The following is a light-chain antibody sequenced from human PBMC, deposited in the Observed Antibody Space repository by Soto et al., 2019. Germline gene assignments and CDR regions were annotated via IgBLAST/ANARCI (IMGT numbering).Light chain of an antibody. Sequence: EIGMTQSPATLSVAPGERATLSCRASQSVSSNLAWYQQKPGQAPRLLIYGAFTRATGIPARFSGSGSGTEFTLTISGLQSEDFAVYYCQQYNNWPPRFTFGPGTKVDIK. CDR3: QQYNNWPPRFT. CDR1: QSVSSN. J-gene: IGKJ3*01. CDR2: GAF. V-gene: IGKV3-15*01.